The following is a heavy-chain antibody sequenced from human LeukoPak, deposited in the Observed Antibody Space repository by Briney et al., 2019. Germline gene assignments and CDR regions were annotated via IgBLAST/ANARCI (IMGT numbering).Heavy chain of an antibody. V-gene: IGHV4-34*01. J-gene: IGHJ4*02. D-gene: IGHD6-19*01. CDR3: ARATGGWFRYYFDY. Sequence: PSETLSLTCAVYGGSFSGYYWSWIRQPPGKGLEWIGEINHSGSTNYNPSLKSRVTISVDTSKNQFSLKLSSVTAADTAVYYCARATGGWFRYYFDYWGQGTLVTVSS. CDR1: GGSFSGYY. CDR2: INHSGST.